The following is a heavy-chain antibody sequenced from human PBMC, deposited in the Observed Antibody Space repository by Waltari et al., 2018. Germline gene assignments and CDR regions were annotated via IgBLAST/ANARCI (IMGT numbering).Heavy chain of an antibody. CDR2: IIPIFGTA. Sequence: QVQLVQSGAEVKKPGSSVKVSCKASGGTFSSYAISWVRQALGQGLAWMGRIIPIFGTANYAQKFQGRVTITADESTSTAYMELSSLRSEDTAVYYCARGGHIVATIETDYYYGMDVWGQGTTVTVSS. D-gene: IGHD5-12*01. J-gene: IGHJ6*02. CDR3: ARGGHIVATIETDYYYGMDV. V-gene: IGHV1-69*15. CDR1: GGTFSSYA.